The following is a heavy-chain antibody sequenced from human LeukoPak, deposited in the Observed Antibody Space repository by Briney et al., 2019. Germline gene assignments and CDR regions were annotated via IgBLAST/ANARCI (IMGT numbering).Heavy chain of an antibody. J-gene: IGHJ4*02. Sequence: SVKVSCKASGGTFSSYAISWVRQAPGQGLEWMGGIIPTFGTANYAQKFQGRVTITTDESTSTAYMELSSLRSEGTAVYYCARSAYCGGDCYTIHFDYWGQGTLVTVSS. D-gene: IGHD2-21*02. CDR2: IIPTFGTA. CDR3: ARSAYCGGDCYTIHFDY. V-gene: IGHV1-69*05. CDR1: GGTFSSYA.